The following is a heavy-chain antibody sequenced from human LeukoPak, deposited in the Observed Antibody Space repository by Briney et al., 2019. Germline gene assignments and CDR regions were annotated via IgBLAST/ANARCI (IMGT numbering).Heavy chain of an antibody. CDR1: GFTFSSYW. CDR2: INSDGSST. CDR3: ARGNDFWSGYYTLYYYYMDV. Sequence: GGSLRLSCAASGFTFSSYWMHWVRQAPGKGLVWVSRINSDGSSTSYADSVKGRFTISRDNAKNSLYLQMNSLRAEDTAVYYCARGNDFWSGYYTLYYYYMDVWGKGTTVTVSS. J-gene: IGHJ6*03. D-gene: IGHD3-3*01. V-gene: IGHV3-74*01.